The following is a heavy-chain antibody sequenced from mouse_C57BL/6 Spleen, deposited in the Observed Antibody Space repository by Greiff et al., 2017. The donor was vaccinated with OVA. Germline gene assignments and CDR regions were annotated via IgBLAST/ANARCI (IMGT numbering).Heavy chain of an antibody. CDR1: GFSLTSYA. CDR3: ARKARYCGSSSYYYAMDY. J-gene: IGHJ4*01. Sequence: VQRVEPGPGLVAPSQSLSITCTVSGFSLTSYAISWVRQPPGKGLEWLGVIWTGGGTNYNSALKSRQSISTDNSKSQDYVKKNRLQTDDTARYYGARKARYCGSSSYYYAMDYWGQGTSVTVSS. D-gene: IGHD1-1*01. CDR2: IWTGGGT. V-gene: IGHV2-9-1*01.